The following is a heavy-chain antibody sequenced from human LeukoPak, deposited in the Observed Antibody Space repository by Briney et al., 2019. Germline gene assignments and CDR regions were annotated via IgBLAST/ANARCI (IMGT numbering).Heavy chain of an antibody. D-gene: IGHD7-27*01. Sequence: PGGSLRFSCAASGFTFSNYWMSWVRQAPGKGLEWVANIKVDGSEKYYLDSVKGRFTISRDNAKNSVYLQMNSLRTEDTAVYYCGRKTGVTGEAFDCWGQGTLVTVSS. J-gene: IGHJ4*02. CDR2: IKVDGSEK. V-gene: IGHV3-7*03. CDR1: GFTFSNYW. CDR3: GRKTGVTGEAFDC.